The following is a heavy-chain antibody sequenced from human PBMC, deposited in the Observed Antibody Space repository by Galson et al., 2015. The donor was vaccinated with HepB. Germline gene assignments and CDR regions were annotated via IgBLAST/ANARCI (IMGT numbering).Heavy chain of an antibody. V-gene: IGHV5-10-1*01. Sequence: QSGAEVKKPGESLRISCKGSGYSFTSYWISWVRQMPGKGLEWMGRIDPSDSYTNYSPSFQGHVTISADKSISTAYLQWSSLKASDTAMYYCARHATEAARLEGWFDPWGQGTLVTVSS. J-gene: IGHJ5*02. CDR1: GYSFTSYW. CDR2: IDPSDSYT. CDR3: ARHATEAARLEGWFDP. D-gene: IGHD6-6*01.